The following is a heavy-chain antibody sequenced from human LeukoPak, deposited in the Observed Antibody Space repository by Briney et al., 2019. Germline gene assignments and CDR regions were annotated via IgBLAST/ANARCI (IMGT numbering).Heavy chain of an antibody. CDR2: IYYSGST. CDR3: ARVTGYMTEDYFDY. J-gene: IGHJ4*02. D-gene: IGHD6-13*01. Sequence: SETLSLTCTVSGGSISSYYWSWIRQPPGKGLEWIGYIYYSGSTYYNPSLRSRVTISVDTSKNQFSLRLSSVTAADTAVYYCARVTGYMTEDYFDYWGQGTLITVSS. V-gene: IGHV4-59*01. CDR1: GGSISSYY.